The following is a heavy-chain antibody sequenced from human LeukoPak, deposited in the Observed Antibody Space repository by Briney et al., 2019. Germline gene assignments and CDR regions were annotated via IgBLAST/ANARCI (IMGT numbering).Heavy chain of an antibody. D-gene: IGHD3-22*01. Sequence: GGSLRLSCAASGFTFSSYAMSWVRQAPGKGLEWVSAISGSGGSTYYADSVKGRFTISRDNSKNTLYLQMNSLRAEDTAVYYCTKSDPFTMIVVVITSGAFDIWGQGTMVTVSS. V-gene: IGHV3-23*01. CDR3: TKSDPFTMIVVVITSGAFDI. CDR1: GFTFSSYA. J-gene: IGHJ3*02. CDR2: ISGSGGST.